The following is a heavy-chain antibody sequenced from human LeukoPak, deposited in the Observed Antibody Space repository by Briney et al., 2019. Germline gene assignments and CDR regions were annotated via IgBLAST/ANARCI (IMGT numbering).Heavy chain of an antibody. CDR1: GFIFSSYA. CDR3: ARDPSVTTSTYYYYGMGV. Sequence: GRSLRLSCAASGFIFSSYAMHWVRQAPGKGLEWVAVIWYDGSNKYYVDSVKGRFTISRDNSKNTLYLQMNSLRAEDTAVYYCARDPSVTTSTYYYYGMGVWGQGTTVTVSS. CDR2: IWYDGSNK. V-gene: IGHV3-33*01. D-gene: IGHD4-17*01. J-gene: IGHJ6*02.